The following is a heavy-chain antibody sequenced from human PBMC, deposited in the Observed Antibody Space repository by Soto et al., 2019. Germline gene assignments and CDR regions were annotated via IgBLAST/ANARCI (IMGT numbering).Heavy chain of an antibody. CDR1: GFTFRSAT. Sequence: PVGSLRLSCAAFGFTFRSATMNWVRQAPGKGLEWVSTISSNSAYIYYTDALRGRFTISRDNAKNSLHLQMNSLRAEDTAVYYCTRDASRDSSARGWFDPWGPGTLVTVSS. V-gene: IGHV3-21*01. J-gene: IGHJ5*02. CDR2: ISSNSAYI. D-gene: IGHD6-13*01. CDR3: TRDASRDSSARGWFDP.